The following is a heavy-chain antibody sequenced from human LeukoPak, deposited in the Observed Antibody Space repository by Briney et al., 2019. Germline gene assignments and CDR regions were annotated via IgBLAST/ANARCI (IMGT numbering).Heavy chain of an antibody. CDR3: ARHRYDYVWGSYRYGPVYFDY. CDR1: GGSISSSSYY. D-gene: IGHD3-16*02. Sequence: SETLSLTCTVSGGSISSSSYYWGWIRQPPGKGLEWIGSIYYSGSTYYNPSLKSRVTISVDTSKNQFSLKLSSVTAADTAVYYCARHRYDYVWGSYRYGPVYFDYWGQGTLVTVSS. J-gene: IGHJ4*02. V-gene: IGHV4-39*01. CDR2: IYYSGST.